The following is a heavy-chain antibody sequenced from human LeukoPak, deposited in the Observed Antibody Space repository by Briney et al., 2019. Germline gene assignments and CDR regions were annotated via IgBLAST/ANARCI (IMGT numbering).Heavy chain of an antibody. CDR2: IKQDGSEK. D-gene: IGHD6-19*01. J-gene: IGHJ4*02. CDR3: AKDTEWLRDGRAVAGTRFDY. Sequence: TGGSLRLSCAASKFTFSTYWMSWVRQAPGKGLEWVANIKQDGSEKYYVDSVKGRFTISRDNSKNTLYLQMNSLRAEDTAVYYCAKDTEWLRDGRAVAGTRFDYWGQGTLVAVSS. CDR1: KFTFSTYW. V-gene: IGHV3-7*01.